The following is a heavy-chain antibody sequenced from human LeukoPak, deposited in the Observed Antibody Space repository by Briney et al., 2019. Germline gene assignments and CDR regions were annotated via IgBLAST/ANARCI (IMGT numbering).Heavy chain of an antibody. Sequence: PGGSLRLSCAASGFTFSSYGMHWVRQAPGKGLEWVAVISYDGSNKYYADSVKGRFTISRDNSKNTLYLQMNSLRAEDTAVYYCAKDRSAIAVAGTPPRGVDYWGQGTLVTVSS. CDR3: AKDRSAIAVAGTPPRGVDY. CDR2: ISYDGSNK. D-gene: IGHD6-19*01. J-gene: IGHJ4*02. CDR1: GFTFSSYG. V-gene: IGHV3-30*18.